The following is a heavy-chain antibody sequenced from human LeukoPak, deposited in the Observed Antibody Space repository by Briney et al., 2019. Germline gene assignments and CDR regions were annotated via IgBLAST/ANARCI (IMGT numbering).Heavy chain of an antibody. D-gene: IGHD5-18*01. CDR1: GGSISSSSYY. CDR2: IYYSGST. CDR3: ASWRYSRFDY. J-gene: IGHJ4*02. V-gene: IGHV4-39*07. Sequence: SETLSLTCTVSGGSISSSSYYWGWIRQPPGKGLEWIGSIYYSGSTYYNPSLKSRVTISVDTSKNQFSLKLSSVTAADTAVYYCASWRYSRFDYWGQGTLVTVSS.